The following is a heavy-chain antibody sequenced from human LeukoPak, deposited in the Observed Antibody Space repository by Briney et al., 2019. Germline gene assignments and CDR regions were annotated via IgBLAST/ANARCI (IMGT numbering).Heavy chain of an antibody. CDR3: ARAKQSSGLYFDY. CDR1: GFTFSSYS. V-gene: IGHV3-21*01. J-gene: IGHJ4*02. D-gene: IGHD6-19*01. Sequence: GGSLRLSCAASGFTFSSYSMNWVRQAPGKGLEWVSSTSGSSSYIYYADSVKGRFTISRDNAKNSLYLQMNSLRAEDTAVYYCARAKQSSGLYFDYWGQGTLVTVSS. CDR2: TSGSSSYI.